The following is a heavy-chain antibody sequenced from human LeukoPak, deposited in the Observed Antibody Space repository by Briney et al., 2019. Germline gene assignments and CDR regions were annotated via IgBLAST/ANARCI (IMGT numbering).Heavy chain of an antibody. V-gene: IGHV4-59*08. CDR2: IYDSGST. J-gene: IGHJ5*02. Sequence: SETLSLTCSVSGGSVTNYYWSWVRQPPGKGLEWIGYIYDSGSTNYNPSLKSRVTISIDTSKNQFSLRLNSVTAADTAVYFCARRGGYSSSEFDPWGQGILVTVSS. CDR3: ARRGGYSSSEFDP. CDR1: GGSVTNYY. D-gene: IGHD6-13*01.